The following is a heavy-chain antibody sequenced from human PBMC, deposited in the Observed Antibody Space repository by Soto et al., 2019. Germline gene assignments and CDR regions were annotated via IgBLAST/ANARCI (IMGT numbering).Heavy chain of an antibody. Sequence: GGSLRLSSAASGFTVSSNYMSWVRQAPGKGLEWVSVIYSGGSTYYADSVKGRFTISRDNSKKTLYLQMNSLRAEDTAVYYCARFNPAAAGGLHGAFDIWGQGTMVTVSS. V-gene: IGHV3-53*01. CDR2: IYSGGST. CDR3: ARFNPAAAGGLHGAFDI. CDR1: GFTVSSNY. J-gene: IGHJ3*02. D-gene: IGHD6-13*01.